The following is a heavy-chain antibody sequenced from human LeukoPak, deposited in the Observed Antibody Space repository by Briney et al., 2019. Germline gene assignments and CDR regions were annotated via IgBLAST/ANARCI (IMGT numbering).Heavy chain of an antibody. Sequence: GGSLRLSCAASGFTLSSYGMSWVRQAPGNGLEWVSSISGSGGTVGSTNYADSVKGRFTISRDNSKDTLYLQMNSLRAEDTAVYYCARGWNYYDSSGQKVKGFDYWGQGTLVTVSS. CDR2: ISGSGGTVGST. D-gene: IGHD3-22*01. CDR3: ARGWNYYDSSGQKVKGFDY. J-gene: IGHJ4*02. V-gene: IGHV3-23*01. CDR1: GFTLSSYG.